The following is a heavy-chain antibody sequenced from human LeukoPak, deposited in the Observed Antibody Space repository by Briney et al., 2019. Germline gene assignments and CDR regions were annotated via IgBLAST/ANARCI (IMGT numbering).Heavy chain of an antibody. D-gene: IGHD2-15*01. J-gene: IGHJ4*02. CDR2: INPIFGTA. CDR3: AREGYCSGGSCYDY. CDR1: GGTFSSYA. Sequence: SVKVSCKASGGTFSSYAISWVRQAPGQGLEWMGGINPIFGTANYAQKFQGRVTITTDESTSTAYMELSSLRSEDTAVYYCAREGYCSGGSCYDYWGQGTLVTVSS. V-gene: IGHV1-69*05.